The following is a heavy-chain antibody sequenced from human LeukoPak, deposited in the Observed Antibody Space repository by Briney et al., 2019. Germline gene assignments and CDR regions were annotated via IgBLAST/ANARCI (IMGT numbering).Heavy chain of an antibody. J-gene: IGHJ4*02. CDR2: ISWNSGSI. CDR1: GFTFGDYA. V-gene: IGHV3-9*01. Sequence: GGSLRLSCAVSGFTFGDYAMRWIRQAPGKGLEWVSGISWNSGSIGYADSVKGRFTISRDNAKNSLYLQMNSLRAEDTALYYCAHSCGYVDDWGQGTLVTVSS. CDR3: AHSCGYVDD. D-gene: IGHD2-21*01.